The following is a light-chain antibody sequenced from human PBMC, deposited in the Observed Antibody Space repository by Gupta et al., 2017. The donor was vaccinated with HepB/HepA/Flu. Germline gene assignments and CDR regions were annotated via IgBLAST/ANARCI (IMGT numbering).Light chain of an antibody. Sequence: DIQLSQSPSFLSASVGDRVTITCRASQGIGSYLAWYQQRPGKALTLLIYAASTWQSGVPSRFSGSRSGSEFSLSISSLQSEDFATYYCQQVNTCPRTFGQGTKVEI. J-gene: IGKJ1*01. CDR2: AAS. CDR3: QQVNTCPRT. V-gene: IGKV1-9*01. CDR1: QGIGSY.